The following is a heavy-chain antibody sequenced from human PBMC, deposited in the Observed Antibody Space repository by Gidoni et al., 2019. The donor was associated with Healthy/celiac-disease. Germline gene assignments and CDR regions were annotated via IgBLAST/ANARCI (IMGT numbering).Heavy chain of an antibody. CDR1: GGSLSSSSHY. D-gene: IGHD6-13*01. V-gene: IGHV4-39*01. Sequence: QLQLQESGPGLVKPSETLSLTCTVSGGSLSSSSHYWGWLRQPPGKGLEWIGNIYSDGSTYYNPSLKSRVAISVDTSRNQFSLKLTSVTAADTAVFYCARHESSAGWPYYFDFWGQGTLVTVSS. CDR2: IYSDGST. CDR3: ARHESSAGWPYYFDF. J-gene: IGHJ4*02.